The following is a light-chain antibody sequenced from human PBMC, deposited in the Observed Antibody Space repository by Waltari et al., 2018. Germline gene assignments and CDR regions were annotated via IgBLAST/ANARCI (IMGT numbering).Light chain of an antibody. CDR2: SAS. J-gene: IGKJ2*01. Sequence: IQLTQSPSSLSASVGDRVTITCRASQGISSSVAWYQQKPGKAPKLLIYSASSLQSGVPSRCGGSGSWTDFTLTIASLQPEAFATYYCQQVHDYPYTFGQGTRLEI. CDR3: QQVHDYPYT. V-gene: IGKV1-9*01. CDR1: QGISSS.